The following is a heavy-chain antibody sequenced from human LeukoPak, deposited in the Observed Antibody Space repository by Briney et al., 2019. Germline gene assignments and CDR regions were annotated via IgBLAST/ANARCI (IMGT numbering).Heavy chain of an antibody. CDR1: GFTFSSYA. J-gene: IGHJ4*02. V-gene: IGHV3-30-3*01. CDR3: ARVGY. Sequence: GGSLRLSCAASGFTFSSYAMHWVRQAPGKGLEWVAVISYDGSNKYYADSVKGRFTISRDNSKNTLYLQMNSLRAEDAAVYYCARVGYWGQGTLVTVSS. CDR2: ISYDGSNK.